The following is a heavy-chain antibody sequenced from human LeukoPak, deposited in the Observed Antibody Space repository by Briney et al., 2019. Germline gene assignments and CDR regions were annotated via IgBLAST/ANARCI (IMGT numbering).Heavy chain of an antibody. CDR2: MYGDMRDI. CDR1: GLTFSNSW. V-gene: IGHV3-74*01. D-gene: IGHD5-12*01. Sequence: GGSLRLSCEASGLTFSNSWMHWVRQIPGQGLVWVSRMYGDMRDISYADSVKGRFTISRDNAKNAVYLQMNSLRGEDTAVYYCARDLGLRGSTWGQGTLVTVSS. J-gene: IGHJ5*02. CDR3: ARDLGLRGST.